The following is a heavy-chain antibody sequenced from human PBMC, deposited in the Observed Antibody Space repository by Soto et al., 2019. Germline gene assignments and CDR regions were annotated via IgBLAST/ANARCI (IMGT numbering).Heavy chain of an antibody. D-gene: IGHD6-6*01. CDR2: ISYDGSNK. CDR1: GFTFSSYG. J-gene: IGHJ4*02. V-gene: IGHV3-30*18. Sequence: PGGSLRLSCAASGFTFSSYGMHWVRQAPGKGLEWVAVISYDGSNKYYADSVKGRFTISRDNSKNTLYLQMNSLRAEDTAVYYCAKEGSSIVDEGPFDYWGQGTLVTVSS. CDR3: AKEGSSIVDEGPFDY.